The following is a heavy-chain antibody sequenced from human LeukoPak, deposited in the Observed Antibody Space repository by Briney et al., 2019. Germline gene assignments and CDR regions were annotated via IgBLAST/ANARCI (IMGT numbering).Heavy chain of an antibody. D-gene: IGHD5-18*01. V-gene: IGHV4-34*01. J-gene: IGHJ4*02. CDR1: GGSFSGYY. Sequence: SETLSLTCAVYGGSFSGYYWSWIRQPPGKGLEWIGSIYHSGSTYYNPSLKSRVTISVDTSKNQFSLKLSSVTAADTAVYYCAREAADTAMVGYWGQGTLVTVSS. CDR2: IYHSGST. CDR3: AREAADTAMVGY.